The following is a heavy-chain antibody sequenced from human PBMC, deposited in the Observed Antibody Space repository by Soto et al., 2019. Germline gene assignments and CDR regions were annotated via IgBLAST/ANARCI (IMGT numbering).Heavy chain of an antibody. V-gene: IGHV4-30-2*01. Sequence: QLQLQESGSGLVKPSQTLSLTCAVSGGSIRSGGYYWSWIRQPPGKGLEWIGHIYHSGSTSYNPSPKSRVTISVDRSKNQSSLKLSSVTAADTAVYYCARGFPDYSGSYYMRGDYFDYWGQGTLVTVSS. J-gene: IGHJ4*02. D-gene: IGHD1-26*01. CDR1: GGSIRSGGYY. CDR3: ARGFPDYSGSYYMRGDYFDY. CDR2: IYHSGST.